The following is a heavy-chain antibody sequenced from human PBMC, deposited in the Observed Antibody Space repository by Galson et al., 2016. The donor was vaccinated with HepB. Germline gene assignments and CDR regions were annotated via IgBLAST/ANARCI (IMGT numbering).Heavy chain of an antibody. J-gene: IGHJ1*01. V-gene: IGHV3-33*01. D-gene: IGHD1-26*01. CDR3: ARDDGNYYVRLGL. CDR2: LWYDGSKR. CDR1: GFTSSSHG. Sequence: SLRLSCAVSGFTSSSHGFHWVRQAPGKGLEWVAVLWYDGSKRYYADSVKGRFTIFRDDSKNTLFLQMNSLRAEDTAVYYCARDDGNYYVRLGLWGQGTLLTVTS.